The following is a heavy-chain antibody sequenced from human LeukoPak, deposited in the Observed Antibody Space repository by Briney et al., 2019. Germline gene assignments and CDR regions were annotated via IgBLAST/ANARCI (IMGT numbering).Heavy chain of an antibody. CDR3: ARDPVVTAIDDAFEI. Sequence: PGGSLRLSCAASGFTFSSYWMSWVRQAPGKGLEWVANIKPEGSEKYYVDSVKGRFTISRDNAKNSLYLRMSSLGAEDTAVYYCARDPVVTAIDDAFEIWGKGAMVTVAS. J-gene: IGHJ3*02. D-gene: IGHD2-21*02. V-gene: IGHV3-7*01. CDR1: GFTFSSYW. CDR2: IKPEGSEK.